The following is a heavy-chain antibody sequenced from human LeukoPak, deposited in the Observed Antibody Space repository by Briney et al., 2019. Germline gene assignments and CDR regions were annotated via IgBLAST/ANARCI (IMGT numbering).Heavy chain of an antibody. CDR1: GFTFTRHS. J-gene: IGHJ4*02. CDR2: IGIWGSTI. CDR3: ARDPGYSYGSGSFDS. D-gene: IGHD3-10*01. Sequence: GGSLRLSCAASGFTFTRHSMNWVRQAPGKGLEWVSFIGIWGSTIYYADSGKGRFTISRDNSKNTLYLQMNSLRAEDTAVYYCARDPGYSYGSGSFDSWGQGTLVTVSS. V-gene: IGHV3-48*01.